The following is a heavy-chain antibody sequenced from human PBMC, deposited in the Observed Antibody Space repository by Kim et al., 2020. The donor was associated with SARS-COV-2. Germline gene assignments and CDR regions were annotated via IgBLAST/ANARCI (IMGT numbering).Heavy chain of an antibody. CDR1: AGSFSGYY. Sequence: SETLSLTCAVYAGSFSGYYWSWIRQSPGKGLEWIGEIYHSGSTNYNPSLKSRVTISVDTSKNQFSLKLSSVTAADTAVYYCARGLLDYESNDYANWFDPWGQGTLVTVSS. CDR2: IYHSGST. CDR3: ARGLLDYESNDYANWFDP. V-gene: IGHV4-34*01. D-gene: IGHD3-22*01. J-gene: IGHJ5*02.